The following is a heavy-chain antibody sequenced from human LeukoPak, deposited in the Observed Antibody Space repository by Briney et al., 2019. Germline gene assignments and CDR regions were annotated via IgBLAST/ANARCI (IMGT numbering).Heavy chain of an antibody. CDR2: IRYDGSNK. CDR3: AKELEYSSTSLDY. D-gene: IGHD6-6*01. J-gene: IGHJ4*02. Sequence: GGSLRLSCAASGFTFSCYGMRWVRQAPGKGLEWVAFIRYDGSNKYYADSVKGRFTISRDNSKNTLYLQMNSLRAEDTAVYYCAKELEYSSTSLDYWGQGTLVTVSS. CDR1: GFTFSCYG. V-gene: IGHV3-30*02.